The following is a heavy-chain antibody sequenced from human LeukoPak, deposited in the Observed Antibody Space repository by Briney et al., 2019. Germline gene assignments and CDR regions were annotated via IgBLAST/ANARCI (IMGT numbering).Heavy chain of an antibody. CDR3: AKFGLAGSGRFHDAFDI. D-gene: IGHD3-10*01. V-gene: IGHV3-23*01. Sequence: GGSLRLSCAASGFTFSSYGMTWVRQAPGKGLEWVSAISGSGGSTYYADSVKGRSTTSRDNSKNTLYLQMNSLRAEDTAVYYCAKFGLAGSGRFHDAFDIWGQGTMVTVSS. CDR1: GFTFSSYG. CDR2: ISGSGGST. J-gene: IGHJ3*02.